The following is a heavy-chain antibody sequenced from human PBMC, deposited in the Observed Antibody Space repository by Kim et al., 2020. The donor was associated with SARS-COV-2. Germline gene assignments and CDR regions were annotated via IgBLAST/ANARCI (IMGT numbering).Heavy chain of an antibody. D-gene: IGHD3-10*01. CDR1: GFTFSSYG. CDR2: IWYDGSNK. J-gene: IGHJ3*02. Sequence: GGSLRLSCAASGFTFSSYGMHWVRQAPGKGLEWVAVIWYDGSNKYYADSVKGRFTISRDNSKNTLYLQMNSLRAEDTAVYYCAREFGLWSPDSRPFDIWGQGTMVTVSS. V-gene: IGHV3-33*01. CDR3: AREFGLWSPDSRPFDI.